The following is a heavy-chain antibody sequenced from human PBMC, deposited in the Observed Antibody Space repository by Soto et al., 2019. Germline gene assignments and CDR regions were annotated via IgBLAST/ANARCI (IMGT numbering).Heavy chain of an antibody. Sequence: GESLKISCKTSGYSFTTYWIAWVRQMPGKGLEWMGRIDPSDSYTNYSPSFQGHVTISADKSISTAYLQWGSLKASDTAMYCCARHGFYGDYGSNYLDPWGQGTLVTVSS. CDR3: ARHGFYGDYGSNYLDP. J-gene: IGHJ5*02. V-gene: IGHV5-10-1*01. D-gene: IGHD4-17*01. CDR1: GYSFTTYW. CDR2: IDPSDSYT.